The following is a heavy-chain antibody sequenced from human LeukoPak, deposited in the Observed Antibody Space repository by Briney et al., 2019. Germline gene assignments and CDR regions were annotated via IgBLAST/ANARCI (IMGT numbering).Heavy chain of an antibody. V-gene: IGHV4-4*02. CDR2: IDHSGRT. Sequence: SETLSLTCAVSGGSSSSSNWWDWVRQPPGKGLEWIGEIDHSGRTNYNPSLKSRVTISVDKSKNQFSLKLSSVTAADTAVYYCARGPPYIVVVTAIGFFDSWGQGTLVTVSS. CDR1: GGSSSSSNW. J-gene: IGHJ4*02. D-gene: IGHD2-21*02. CDR3: ARGPPYIVVVTAIGFFDS.